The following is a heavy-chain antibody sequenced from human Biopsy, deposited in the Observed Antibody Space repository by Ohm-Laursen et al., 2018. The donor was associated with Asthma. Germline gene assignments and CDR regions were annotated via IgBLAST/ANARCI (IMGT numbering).Heavy chain of an antibody. V-gene: IGHV3-53*01. CDR1: GFAVSRDH. CDR2: IYSGGTS. D-gene: IGHD4-17*01. CDR3: TRTTTVTTTYAMDV. J-gene: IGHJ6*02. Sequence: SLRLSCTASGFAVSRDHMFWVRQAPGKGLEWVSVIYSGGTSHTADSVRGRFTISRDYSKNTLYLQMHSLRAEDTAVYYCTRTTTVTTTYAMDVWGRGTTVTVSS.